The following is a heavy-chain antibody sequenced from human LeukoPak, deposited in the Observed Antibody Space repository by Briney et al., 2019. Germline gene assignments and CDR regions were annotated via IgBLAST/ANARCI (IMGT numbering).Heavy chain of an antibody. CDR1: QFTFSNYL. CDR3: ARSYRYGFDY. Sequence: GGSLRLSCAASQFTFSNYLIHWVRQAPGKGLEWVATVPYDGSNKYYADSVKGRFTISRDNSKNTLDLQMNSLRAEDTAVYYCARSYRYGFDYWGQGTLVTVSS. D-gene: IGHD5-18*01. CDR2: VPYDGSNK. J-gene: IGHJ4*02. V-gene: IGHV3-30*04.